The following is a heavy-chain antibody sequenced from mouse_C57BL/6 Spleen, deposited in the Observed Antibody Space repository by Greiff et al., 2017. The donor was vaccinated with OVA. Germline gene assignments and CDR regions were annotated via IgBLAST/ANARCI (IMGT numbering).Heavy chain of an antibody. CDR1: GYAFSSSW. D-gene: IGHD1-1*01. J-gene: IGHJ4*01. CDR3: ARSGITTVVPSY. V-gene: IGHV1-82*01. Sequence: VKLMESGPELVKPGASVKISCKASGYAFSSSWMNWVKQRPGKGLEWIGRIYPGDGDTNYNGKFKGKATLTADKSSSTAYMQLSSLTSEDSAVYFCARSGITTVVPSYWGQGTSVTVSS. CDR2: IYPGDGDT.